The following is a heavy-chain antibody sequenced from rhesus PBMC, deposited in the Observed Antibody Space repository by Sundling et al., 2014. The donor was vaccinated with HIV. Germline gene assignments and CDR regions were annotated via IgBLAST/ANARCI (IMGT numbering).Heavy chain of an antibody. CDR2: IYVNGSNI. CDR3: ARLYTWNSIPYALDS. CDR1: GASISDNYY. Sequence: QVQLQESGPGLVKPSETLSLTCTVSGASISDNYYWTWIRQPPGKGLELIGYIYVNGSNIYYNPSLKSRVTISADTSKNQFSLKLSSVTAADTAVYYCARLYTWNSIPYALDSWGQGSSSPSPQ. V-gene: IGHV4-106*01. D-gene: IGHD1-1-1*01. J-gene: IGHJ6*01.